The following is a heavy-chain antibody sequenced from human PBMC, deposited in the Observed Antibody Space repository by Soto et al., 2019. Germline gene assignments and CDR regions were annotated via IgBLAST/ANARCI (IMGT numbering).Heavy chain of an antibody. V-gene: IGHV1-18*01. Sequence: QVQLVQSGAEVKKPGASVKVSCKASGYIFTSYGISWVRQAPGQGLEWMGWISPDNGNTNYVQKLQGRATMTTDTSTSPAEMELRSLRSDATAVYYCVRAPMVGGVIKARAPGSWGQGTLVTVSS. CDR3: VRAPMVGGVIKARAPGS. CDR1: GYIFTSYG. J-gene: IGHJ4*02. CDR2: ISPDNGNT. D-gene: IGHD3-10*01.